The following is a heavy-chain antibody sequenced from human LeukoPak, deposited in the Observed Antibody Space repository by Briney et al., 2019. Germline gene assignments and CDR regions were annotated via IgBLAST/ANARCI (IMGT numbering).Heavy chain of an antibody. CDR1: GGSISSYY. CDR2: IYYSGST. Sequence: PSETLSLTCTVSGGSISSYYWSWIRQPPGKGLEWIGSIYYSGSTNYNPSLKSRLTISVDTSKNQFSLKLSSVTAADTAVYYCARARRSSSTLFDYWGQGTLVTVSS. V-gene: IGHV4-59*01. CDR3: ARARRSSSTLFDY. D-gene: IGHD6-6*01. J-gene: IGHJ4*02.